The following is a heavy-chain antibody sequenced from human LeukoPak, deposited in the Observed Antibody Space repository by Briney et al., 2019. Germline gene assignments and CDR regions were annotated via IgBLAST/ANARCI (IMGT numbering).Heavy chain of an antibody. Sequence: SETLSLTCTVSGGSISSYYWGWIRQPPGKGLEWIGSIYYSGSTNYNPSLKSRVTISVDTSKNQFSLKLSSVTAADTAVYYCARRGAYCSGGSCYSFMDVWGKGTTVTISS. CDR1: GGSISSYY. V-gene: IGHV4-59*01. D-gene: IGHD2-15*01. CDR3: ARRGAYCSGGSCYSFMDV. J-gene: IGHJ6*04. CDR2: IYYSGST.